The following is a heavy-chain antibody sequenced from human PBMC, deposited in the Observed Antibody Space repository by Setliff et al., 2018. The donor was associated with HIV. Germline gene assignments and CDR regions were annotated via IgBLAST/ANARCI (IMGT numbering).Heavy chain of an antibody. CDR3: VTSSSWSSRLNF. D-gene: IGHD2-2*01. CDR2: TSHSGKT. CDR1: GGPLSGHY. V-gene: IGHV4-34*01. Sequence: SLTCAVYGGPLSGHYWSWIRQPPGQGLEWIGETSHSGKTNYNPSLKGRVTISVDTSKNQFSLKLTSVTAADAAVYYCVTSSSWSSRLNFWGPGMLVTVSS. J-gene: IGHJ4*02.